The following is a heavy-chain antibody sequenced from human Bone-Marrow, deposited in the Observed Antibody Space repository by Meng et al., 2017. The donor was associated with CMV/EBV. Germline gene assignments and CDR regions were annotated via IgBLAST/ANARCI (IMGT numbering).Heavy chain of an antibody. D-gene: IGHD5-18*01. Sequence: GESLKISCAASGFTFSDYIINWVRQAPGKGLEWVSYISSSGSTIYYADSVKGRFTISRDNAKNSLYLQMNSLRAEDTAVYYCASEAGYSYGGNWGQGTLVTVSS. J-gene: IGHJ4*02. CDR1: GFTFSDYI. CDR2: ISSSGSTI. V-gene: IGHV3-48*04. CDR3: ASEAGYSYGGN.